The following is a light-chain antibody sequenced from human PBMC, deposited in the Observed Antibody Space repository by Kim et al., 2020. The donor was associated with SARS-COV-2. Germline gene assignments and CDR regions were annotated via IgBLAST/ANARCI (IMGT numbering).Light chain of an antibody. CDR1: NIGRKS. Sequence: SYELTQPPSVSVAPGRTATITCEGNNIGRKSVHWYQQKPGQAPVLVVHYGSDRPSGIPERFSGSNSGNTATLTISRVEAGDEADYSCQVWDIGVSHWVFGGGTKLTVL. V-gene: IGLV3-21*04. CDR2: YGS. CDR3: QVWDIGVSHWV. J-gene: IGLJ3*02.